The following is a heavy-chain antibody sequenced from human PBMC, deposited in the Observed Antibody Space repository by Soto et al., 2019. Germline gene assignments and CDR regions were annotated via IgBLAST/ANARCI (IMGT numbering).Heavy chain of an antibody. V-gene: IGHV4-39*01. CDR2: IYYSGST. CDR3: ARLYHHDSSGPRFDY. CDR1: GGSISSSSYY. J-gene: IGHJ4*02. Sequence: SETLSLTCTVSGGSISSSSYYWGWIRQPPGKGLEWIGSIYYSGSTYYNPSPKSRVTISVDTSKNQFSLKLSSVTAADTAVYYCARLYHHDSSGPRFDYWGQGTLVTVSS. D-gene: IGHD3-22*01.